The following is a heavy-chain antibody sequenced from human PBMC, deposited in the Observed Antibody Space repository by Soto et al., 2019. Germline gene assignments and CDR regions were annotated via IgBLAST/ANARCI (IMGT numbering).Heavy chain of an antibody. CDR2: FDPEDGET. V-gene: IGHV1-24*01. Sequence: GASVKVSCKVSGYTLTELSMYWVRQAPGKGLEWMGGFDPEDGETIYAQKFQGRVTMTEDTSTDTAYMELSSLRSEDTAVYYCATASARYYYDSSGYPPDFDIWGQGTMVTVSS. D-gene: IGHD3-22*01. J-gene: IGHJ3*02. CDR3: ATASARYYYDSSGYPPDFDI. CDR1: GYTLTELS.